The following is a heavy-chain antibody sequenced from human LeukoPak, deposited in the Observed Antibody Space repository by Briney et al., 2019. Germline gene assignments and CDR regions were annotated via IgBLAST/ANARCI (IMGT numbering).Heavy chain of an antibody. CDR2: IYYSGST. Sequence: PSETLSLTCTVSGGSISSSSYYWGWIRRPPGKGLEWIGIIYYSGSTYYNPSLKSRVTISVDTSKNQFSLKPSSVTAADTAVYYCARSEDTAMVLPGDYYYYYMDVWGKGTTVTVSS. CDR1: GGSISSSSYY. CDR3: ARSEDTAMVLPGDYYYYYMDV. V-gene: IGHV4-39*07. D-gene: IGHD5-18*01. J-gene: IGHJ6*03.